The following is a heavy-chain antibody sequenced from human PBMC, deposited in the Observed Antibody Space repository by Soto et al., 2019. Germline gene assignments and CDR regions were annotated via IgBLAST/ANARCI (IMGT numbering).Heavy chain of an antibody. Sequence: QVQLVESGGGVVQPGRSLRLSCAASGFTFSSYGMHWVRQAPGKGLEWVAVIWYDGSNKYYADSVKGRFTISRDNSKNTLYLQMTRLRAEDTAVYYCARETDAAFDIWGQGTMVTVSS. CDR1: GFTFSSYG. V-gene: IGHV3-33*01. J-gene: IGHJ3*02. CDR3: ARETDAAFDI. CDR2: IWYDGSNK.